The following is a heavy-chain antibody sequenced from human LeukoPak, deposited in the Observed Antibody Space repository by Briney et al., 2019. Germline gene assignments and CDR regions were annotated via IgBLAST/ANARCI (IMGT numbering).Heavy chain of an antibody. Sequence: GGSLRLSCAASGFSFEDFVMSWVRQAPGKGLEWVSAISGSGGSTYYADSVKGRFTISRDNSKNTLYLQMNSLRAEDTAVYYCAKDKSGTFDPWGQGTLVTVSS. J-gene: IGHJ5*02. CDR1: GFSFEDFV. CDR3: AKDKSGTFDP. D-gene: IGHD3-3*01. CDR2: ISGSGGST. V-gene: IGHV3-23*01.